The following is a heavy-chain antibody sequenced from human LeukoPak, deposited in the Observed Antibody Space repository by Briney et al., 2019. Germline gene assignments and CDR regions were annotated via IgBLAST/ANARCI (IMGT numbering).Heavy chain of an antibody. CDR2: ISYDGADK. CDR3: TTLPLEGGTSNWFAP. J-gene: IGHJ5*02. CDR1: GFTFSSYG. D-gene: IGHD2-2*01. Sequence: PGGSLRLSCAASGFTFSSYGMHWVRPAPGKGLEWVAVISYDGADKYYADSLKGRFTISRDSSENTLFLHMNSLRAEDTAIYYCTTLPLEGGTSNWFAPWGQGTLVTVSS. V-gene: IGHV3-30*03.